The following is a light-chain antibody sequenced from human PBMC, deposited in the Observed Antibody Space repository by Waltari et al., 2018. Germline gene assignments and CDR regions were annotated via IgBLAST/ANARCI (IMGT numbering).Light chain of an antibody. CDR3: QQYDGSVLT. V-gene: IGKV3-20*01. Sequence: IVLTQSPDTLSLSPGQRATLSCRAIQTINNNFLVWYQQKPGQAPRLIIHGASSRATAFPDRFSGSGSGTDFTLTISSLKPEDSAVYYCQQYDGSVLTFGGGTKVEI. CDR2: GAS. J-gene: IGKJ4*01. CDR1: QTINNNF.